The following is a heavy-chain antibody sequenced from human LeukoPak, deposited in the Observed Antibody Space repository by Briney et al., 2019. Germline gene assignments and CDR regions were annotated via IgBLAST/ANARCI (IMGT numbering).Heavy chain of an antibody. J-gene: IGHJ4*02. D-gene: IGHD4/OR15-4a*01. V-gene: IGHV3-23*01. CDR1: GFTFSSYA. CDR2: ISGSGGSR. Sequence: GGSLRLSCAASGFTFSSYAMSWVRQAPGKGLEWVSVISGSGGSRYYAESVKGRFTISRDNSKNTLFLQMNSLRAEDTAVYYCARVHGAYPFDYWGQGTLVTVSS. CDR3: ARVHGAYPFDY.